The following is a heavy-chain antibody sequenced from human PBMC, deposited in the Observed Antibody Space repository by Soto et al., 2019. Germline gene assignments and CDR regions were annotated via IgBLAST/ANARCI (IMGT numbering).Heavy chain of an antibody. Sequence: ASVKVSFKTSGYTFAAYYIHWIRQAPGQGLEWMGWINPTSGGTVYAQNFQDRVTMTRDTSISTAYMELRRLNSDDTAVYYCARDPDYGDYWGYYFDYWGQGTLVTVSS. D-gene: IGHD4-17*01. CDR1: GYTFAAYY. V-gene: IGHV1-2*02. CDR3: ARDPDYGDYWGYYFDY. J-gene: IGHJ4*02. CDR2: INPTSGGT.